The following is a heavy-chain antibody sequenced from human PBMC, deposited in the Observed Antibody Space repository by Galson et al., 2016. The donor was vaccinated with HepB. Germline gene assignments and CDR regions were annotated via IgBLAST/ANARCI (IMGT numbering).Heavy chain of an antibody. J-gene: IGHJ4*02. CDR2: IGSRSDNI. Sequence: SLRLSCAASGFIFSSYNMNWVRQAPGKGLEWISYIGSRSDNIQYVDSVKGRFTISRDNAENSPYLQMNSLRDDDTAMYYCARVYYANTGYKFFDLWGQGTLVTVSS. D-gene: IGHD3-22*01. CDR1: GFIFSSYN. V-gene: IGHV3-48*02. CDR3: ARVYYANTGYKFFDL.